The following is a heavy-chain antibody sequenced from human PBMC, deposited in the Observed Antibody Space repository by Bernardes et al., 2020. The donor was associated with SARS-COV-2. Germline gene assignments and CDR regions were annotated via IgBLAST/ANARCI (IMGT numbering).Heavy chain of an antibody. J-gene: IGHJ6*02. Sequence: WGSLRLSCAASGLTVSDNYMTWVRQAPGKGLEWVALIYCGGSTYYADSVKGRFTVSIDNSKNKLYLQLNSLRVEDTAVYYCASVMATWDRGLFSNTYYFYGMDVWGQGTTVNVYS. V-gene: IGHV3-66*01. CDR3: ASVMATWDRGLFSNTYYFYGMDV. CDR1: GLTVSDNY. D-gene: IGHD3-10*01. CDR2: IYCGGST.